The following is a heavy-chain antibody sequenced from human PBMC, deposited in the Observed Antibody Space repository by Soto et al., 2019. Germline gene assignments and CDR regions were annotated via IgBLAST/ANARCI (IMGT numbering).Heavy chain of an antibody. Sequence: SETLSLTCTVSGGSISSYYWSWIRQPPGKGLEWIGYIYYSGSTNYNPSLKSRVTISVDTSKNQFSLKLSSVTAADTAVYYCARSWFGELFGRKKYYYGMDVWGQGTTVTVS. CDR3: ARSWFGELFGRKKYYYGMDV. CDR2: IYYSGST. J-gene: IGHJ6*02. CDR1: GGSISSYY. V-gene: IGHV4-59*01. D-gene: IGHD3-10*01.